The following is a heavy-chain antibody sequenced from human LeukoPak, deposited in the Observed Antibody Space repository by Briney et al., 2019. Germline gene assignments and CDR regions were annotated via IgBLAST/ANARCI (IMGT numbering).Heavy chain of an antibody. CDR3: ARHDTREGGSSSDFGY. V-gene: IGHV4-34*01. D-gene: IGHD6-6*01. Sequence: PSETLSLTCAVYGGSFSGYYWSWIRQPPGKGLEWIGEINHSGSTIYNPSLKSRVTMSVDTSKNQFSLRLTSVTAADTAVYYCARHDTREGGSSSDFGYWGQGTLVTVSS. CDR2: INHSGST. CDR1: GGSFSGYY. J-gene: IGHJ4*02.